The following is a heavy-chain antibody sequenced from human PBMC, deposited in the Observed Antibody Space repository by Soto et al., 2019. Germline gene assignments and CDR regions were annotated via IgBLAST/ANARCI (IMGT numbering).Heavy chain of an antibody. J-gene: IGHJ5*02. D-gene: IGHD2-2*01. CDR1: GYTFTSYG. CDR3: ARDWTYLGDYCSSTSCYVPWFDP. CDR2: ISAYNGNT. V-gene: IGHV1-18*01. Sequence: ASVKVSCKASGYTFTSYGISWVRQAPGQGLEWMGWISAYNGNTNYAQKLQGRVTMTTDTSTSTAYMELRSLRSDDTAVYYCARDWTYLGDYCSSTSCYVPWFDPSGQGTLVTVSS.